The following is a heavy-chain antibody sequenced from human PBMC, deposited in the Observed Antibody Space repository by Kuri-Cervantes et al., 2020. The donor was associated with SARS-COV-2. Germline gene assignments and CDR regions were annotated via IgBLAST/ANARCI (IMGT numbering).Heavy chain of an antibody. CDR2: IWYDGSNK. D-gene: IGHD4-17*01. CDR1: GFTFSSYG. Sequence: GESLKISCAASGFTFSSYGMHWVRQAPGKGLEWVAVIWYDGSNKYYADSVKGRFTISRDNSKNTLYLQMNSLRAEDTAVYYCARDSAWANGDNSYYFDFWGQGTLVTVSS. CDR3: ARDSAWANGDNSYYFDF. J-gene: IGHJ4*02. V-gene: IGHV3-33*01.